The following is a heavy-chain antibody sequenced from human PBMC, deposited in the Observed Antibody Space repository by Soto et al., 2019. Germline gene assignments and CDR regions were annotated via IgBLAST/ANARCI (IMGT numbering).Heavy chain of an antibody. CDR1: GFTFSSYA. V-gene: IGHV3-30-3*01. CDR3: ARDLRGGSDY. Sequence: QVQLVESGGGVVQPGRSLRLSCAASGFTFSSYAMHWVRQAPGKGLEWVAVISYDGSNKYYADSVKGRFTISRDNSKNTLYLQMNSLRAEDTAVYYCARDLRGGSDYWGQGTLVTVSS. J-gene: IGHJ4*02. CDR2: ISYDGSNK. D-gene: IGHD3-16*01.